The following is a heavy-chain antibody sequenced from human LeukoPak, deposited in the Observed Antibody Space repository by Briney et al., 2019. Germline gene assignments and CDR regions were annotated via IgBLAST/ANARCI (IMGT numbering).Heavy chain of an antibody. CDR2: IYYSGST. D-gene: IGHD3-10*01. J-gene: IGHJ4*02. Sequence: SETLSLTCAVSGGSISSNSYYWGWIRQPPGKGLEWIGSIYYSGSTYYNPSLKSRVTISVDTSKNQFSLKLSPVTAADTAVYYCARTRYYYNSRSYGAPYYFDYWGQGTLVTVSS. V-gene: IGHV4-39*01. CDR3: ARTRYYYNSRSYGAPYYFDY. CDR1: GGSISSNSYY.